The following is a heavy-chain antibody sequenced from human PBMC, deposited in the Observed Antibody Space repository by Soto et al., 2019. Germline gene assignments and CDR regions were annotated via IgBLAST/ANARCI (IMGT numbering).Heavy chain of an antibody. CDR3: ARDLVSTSRYVASMDV. Sequence: GGSLRLSCAASGFTFSSYAMHWVRQAPGKGLEWVAVISYDGSNKYYADSVKGRFTISRDNSKNTLYLQMNSLRAEDTAVYYCARDLVSTSRYVASMDVWGQGTTVTVSS. CDR1: GFTFSSYA. V-gene: IGHV3-30-3*01. J-gene: IGHJ6*02. CDR2: ISYDGSNK. D-gene: IGHD2-2*01.